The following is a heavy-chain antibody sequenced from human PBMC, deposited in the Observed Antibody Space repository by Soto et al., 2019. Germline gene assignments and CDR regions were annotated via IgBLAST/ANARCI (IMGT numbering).Heavy chain of an antibody. D-gene: IGHD4-17*01. CDR3: ARDPSTVTTRGDFYYYGMDV. Sequence: SQTLSLTCAISGDSVSSSSAAWNWIRQSPSRGLEWLGRTYYKSKWYNDYAVSVKSRMTINPDTSKNQFPLQLNSVTPEDTAVYYCARDPSTVTTRGDFYYYGMDVWGQGTTVTVSS. J-gene: IGHJ6*02. V-gene: IGHV6-1*01. CDR1: GDSVSSSSAA. CDR2: TYYKSKWYN.